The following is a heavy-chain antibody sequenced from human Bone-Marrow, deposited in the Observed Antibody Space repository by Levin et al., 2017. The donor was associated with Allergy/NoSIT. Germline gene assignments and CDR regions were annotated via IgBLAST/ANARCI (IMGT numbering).Heavy chain of an antibody. CDR3: ARVQPCSGNSCTYGLEG. D-gene: IGHD2-15*01. Sequence: PGGSLRLSCKASGGTFSSYAVSWVRQAPGQGLEWMGGIIPISGPATYPQKFQGRVTITADESTTTAYMELSSLRSEDTAVYYCARVQPCSGNSCTYGLEGWGQGTTVTVSS. CDR1: GGTFSSYA. CDR2: IIPISGPA. V-gene: IGHV1-69*01. J-gene: IGHJ6*02.